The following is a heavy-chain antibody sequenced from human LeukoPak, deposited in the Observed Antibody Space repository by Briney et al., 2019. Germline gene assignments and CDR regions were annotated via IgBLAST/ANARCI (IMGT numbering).Heavy chain of an antibody. CDR2: VSTGSNYI. CDR3: ANRATFDY. V-gene: IGHV3-21*04. J-gene: IGHJ4*02. D-gene: IGHD5-12*01. CDR1: GFTFSSYS. Sequence: GGSLRLSCTASGFTFSSYSLNWVRQAPGKGLGWVSSVSTGSNYIYYADSVKGRFTISRDNDKNSLYLQMNSLRAEDTAVYYCANRATFDYWGQGTLVTVSS.